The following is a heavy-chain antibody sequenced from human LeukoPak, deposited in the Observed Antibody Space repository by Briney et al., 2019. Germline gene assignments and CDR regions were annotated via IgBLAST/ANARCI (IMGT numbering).Heavy chain of an antibody. D-gene: IGHD4-17*01. V-gene: IGHV3-74*01. Sequence: GGSLRLSCAASGFTFSSYWMHWVRHAPGKGLVWVSRINSDGSSTSYADSVKGRFTISRDNAKNTLYLQMNSLRAEDTAVYYCAREHGDYAYYYYYYYMDVWGKGTTVTVSS. CDR1: GFTFSSYW. J-gene: IGHJ6*03. CDR3: AREHGDYAYYYYYYYMDV. CDR2: INSDGSST.